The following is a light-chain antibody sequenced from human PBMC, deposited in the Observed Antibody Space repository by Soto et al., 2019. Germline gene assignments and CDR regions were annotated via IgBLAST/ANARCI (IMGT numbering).Light chain of an antibody. CDR3: QQYGSSGT. J-gene: IGKJ1*01. Sequence: EIVLTQSPRTLSLSPGETATLSCRASQSLSGTSLVWYQQKRGQAPRLLIFGASRRATGIPDRFSGGGSDTDFSLTISRLEPEDFAMYYCQQYGSSGTFGQGTKVDIK. CDR2: GAS. CDR1: QSLSGTS. V-gene: IGKV3-20*01.